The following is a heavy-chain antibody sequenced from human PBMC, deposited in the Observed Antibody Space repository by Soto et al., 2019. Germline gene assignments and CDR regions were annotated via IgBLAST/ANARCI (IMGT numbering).Heavy chain of an antibody. D-gene: IGHD3-16*01. CDR1: GFTFSTYW. Sequence: GGSLRLSCAASGFTFSTYWVHWVRQVPGKGLEWVSLVSATAGTTYYTDSVKGRFTISRDNSRNTVYLQMNSLRADDTAVYYSAKDRLAGGFDYWGQGTLVTVSS. CDR3: AKDRLAGGFDY. J-gene: IGHJ4*02. V-gene: IGHV3-23*01. CDR2: VSATAGTT.